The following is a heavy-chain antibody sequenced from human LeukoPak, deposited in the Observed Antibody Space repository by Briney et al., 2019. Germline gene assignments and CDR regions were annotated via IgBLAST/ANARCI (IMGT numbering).Heavy chain of an antibody. CDR2: INPNSGGT. Sequence: GASVKVSCKASGYTFTGYYMHWVRQAPGKGLEWMGRINPNSGGTNYAQKFQGRVTMTRDTSIHTAYMELSRLRSDDTAVYYCAGGTRGRDTAMVTMGVWGKGTTVTVSS. D-gene: IGHD5-18*01. J-gene: IGHJ6*04. V-gene: IGHV1-2*06. CDR1: GYTFTGYY. CDR3: AGGTRGRDTAMVTMGV.